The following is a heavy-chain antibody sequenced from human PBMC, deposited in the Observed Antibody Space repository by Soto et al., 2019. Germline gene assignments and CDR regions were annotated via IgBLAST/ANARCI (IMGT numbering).Heavy chain of an antibody. J-gene: IGHJ4*02. CDR1: GYTLKNYG. CDR2: ISAYNGDT. CDR3: VLGGLETGQYRGMDD. V-gene: IGHV1-18*04. D-gene: IGHD3-16*01. Sequence: QDHLVQSGAEVKKPGASAKVSCKASGYTLKNYGINWVRQAPGRGLEWVAWISAYNGDTSNAQHFRGRVTVTTATLTNPAYMELRSLRPDDTAVYFCVLGGLETGQYRGMDDRGQGTLVCVSS.